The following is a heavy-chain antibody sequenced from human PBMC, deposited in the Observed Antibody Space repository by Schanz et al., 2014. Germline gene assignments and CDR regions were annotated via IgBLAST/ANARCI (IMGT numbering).Heavy chain of an antibody. CDR1: GFTFSRYA. J-gene: IGHJ4*02. D-gene: IGHD6-13*01. CDR2: IWYDGSNE. V-gene: IGHV3-33*06. CDR3: AKDLAAVGVFDY. Sequence: VQLVESGGALVQPGGSLRLSCAASGFTFSRYAMHWVRQSPGKGLEWVALIWYDGSNEYYADSVQGRFTISRDNGKKSLYLQMNSLRAEDTAIYYCAKDLAAVGVFDYWGQGSLVTVSP.